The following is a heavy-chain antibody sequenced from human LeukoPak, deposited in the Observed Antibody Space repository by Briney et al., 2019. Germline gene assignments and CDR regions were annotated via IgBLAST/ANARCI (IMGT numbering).Heavy chain of an antibody. D-gene: IGHD6-13*01. CDR1: GFTFSSYN. V-gene: IGHV3-21*01. CDR2: ISSSSSYI. J-gene: IGHJ4*02. Sequence: GGSLRLSCAASGFTFSSYNMNWVRQAPGKGLEWVSSISSSSSYIYYADSVKGRFTISRDNAKNSLFLQMNSLRAEDTAVYYCASCPTPRTAAAIDYWGQGILVTVSS. CDR3: ASCPTPRTAAAIDY.